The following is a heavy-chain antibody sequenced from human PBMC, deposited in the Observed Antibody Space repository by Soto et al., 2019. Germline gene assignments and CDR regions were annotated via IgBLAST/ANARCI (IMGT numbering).Heavy chain of an antibody. V-gene: IGHV2-70*11. CDR3: ARGVYSGYDFSWFDP. CDR1: GFSLSTSGMC. D-gene: IGHD5-12*01. CDR2: IDWDDDK. Sequence: SGPTLVNPTQTLTLTCTFSGFSLSTSGMCVSWIRQPPGKALEWHARIDWDDDKYYSTSLKTRLTISKDTSKNQVVLTMTNMDPVDTATYYCARGVYSGYDFSWFDPWGQGTLVTVSS. J-gene: IGHJ5*02.